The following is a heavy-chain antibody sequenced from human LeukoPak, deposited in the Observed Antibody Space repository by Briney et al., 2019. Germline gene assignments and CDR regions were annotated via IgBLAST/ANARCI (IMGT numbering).Heavy chain of an antibody. D-gene: IGHD6-19*01. Sequence: GASVKVSCKASGYTFTDYYVHWVRQAPGLGLEWMGIINPLRGITIYAQKFQGRVTMTSDTSTNTVYMELSSLISEDTAVCYCTRTIGYRPVAGLKEKWFDPWGQGTLVTVSS. CDR1: GYTFTDYY. V-gene: IGHV1-46*01. CDR3: TRTIGYRPVAGLKEKWFDP. J-gene: IGHJ5*02. CDR2: INPLRGIT.